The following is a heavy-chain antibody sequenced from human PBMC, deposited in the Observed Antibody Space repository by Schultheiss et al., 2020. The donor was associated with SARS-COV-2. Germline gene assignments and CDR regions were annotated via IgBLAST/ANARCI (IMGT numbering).Heavy chain of an antibody. V-gene: IGHV4-59*12. D-gene: IGHD1-26*01. J-gene: IGHJ6*02. CDR3: ARDQAPSGGSYWGSGRGMDV. CDR1: GGSISSYY. CDR2: IYYSGGT. Sequence: SETLSLTCTVSGGSISSYYWSWIRQPPGKGLEWIGYIYYSGGTNYNPSLKSRVTISVDTSKNQFSLKLSSVTAEDTAVYYCARDQAPSGGSYWGSGRGMDVWGQGTTVTVSS.